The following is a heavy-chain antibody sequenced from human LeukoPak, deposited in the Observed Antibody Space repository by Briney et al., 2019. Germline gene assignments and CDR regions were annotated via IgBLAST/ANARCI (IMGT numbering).Heavy chain of an antibody. D-gene: IGHD3-10*01. CDR1: GGTFSSYA. V-gene: IGHV1-69*06. Sequence: ASVKVSCKASGGTFSSYAISWVRQAPGQGLEWMGGIIPIFGTANYAQKFQGRVTITADKSTSTAYMELSSLRSEDTAVYYCARLEYYYGSGVLDYWGQGTLVTVSS. J-gene: IGHJ4*02. CDR3: ARLEYYYGSGVLDY. CDR2: IIPIFGTA.